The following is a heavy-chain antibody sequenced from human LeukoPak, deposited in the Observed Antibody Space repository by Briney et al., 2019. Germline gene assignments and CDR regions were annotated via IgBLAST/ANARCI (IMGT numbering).Heavy chain of an antibody. D-gene: IGHD1-26*01. Sequence: SETLSLTCAVSGGSISSGGYSWSWIRQPAGKGLEWMGSVYSNGNTNYNPSLKSRVTISVDTSKNQFSLNLSSVTATDTAVYYCARASWELSHFDYWGQGTLVTVSS. J-gene: IGHJ4*02. CDR3: ARASWELSHFDY. CDR2: VYSNGNT. CDR1: GGSISSGGYS. V-gene: IGHV4-61*02.